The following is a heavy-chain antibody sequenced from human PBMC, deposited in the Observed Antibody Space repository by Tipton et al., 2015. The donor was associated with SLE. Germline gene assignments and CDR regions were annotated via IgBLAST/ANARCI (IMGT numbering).Heavy chain of an antibody. Sequence: TLSLTCTVSGGSISSYYWGWIRQSPGKGLEWIGEINHSGSTNYNPSLKSRVTISVDTSKNQFSLKLSSVTAADTAVYYCARDYYGSGFDAFDIWGQGTMVTVSS. CDR2: INHSGST. D-gene: IGHD3-10*01. J-gene: IGHJ3*02. V-gene: IGHV4-34*01. CDR1: GGSISSYY. CDR3: ARDYYGSGFDAFDI.